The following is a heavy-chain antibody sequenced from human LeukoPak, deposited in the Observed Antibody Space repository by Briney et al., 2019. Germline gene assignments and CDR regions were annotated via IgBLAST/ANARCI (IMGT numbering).Heavy chain of an antibody. CDR3: ANPYYYDSSGDLPEYFQH. J-gene: IGHJ1*01. V-gene: IGHV3-23*01. CDR1: GFTFSSYA. Sequence: GGSLRLSCAASGFTFSSYAMSWVRQAPGKGLEWVSAISGSGGSTYYADSVKGRFTISRDNSKNTLYLQMNSLRAEGTAVYYCANPYYYDSSGDLPEYFQHWGQGTLVTVSS. D-gene: IGHD3-22*01. CDR2: ISGSGGST.